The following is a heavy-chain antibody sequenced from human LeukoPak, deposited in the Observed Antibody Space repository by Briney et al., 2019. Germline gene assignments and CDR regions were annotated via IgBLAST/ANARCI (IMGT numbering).Heavy chain of an antibody. Sequence: GGSLRLSCAASGFTFSSYEMNWVRQAPGKGLEWVSFITSSGNTMYYADSVKGRFTISRDNAKNSLYLQMNSLRADDTAVYYCARFSSGWYYFDYWGQGTLVTVSS. V-gene: IGHV3-48*03. J-gene: IGHJ4*02. CDR1: GFTFSSYE. CDR2: ITSSGNTM. CDR3: ARFSSGWYYFDY. D-gene: IGHD6-19*01.